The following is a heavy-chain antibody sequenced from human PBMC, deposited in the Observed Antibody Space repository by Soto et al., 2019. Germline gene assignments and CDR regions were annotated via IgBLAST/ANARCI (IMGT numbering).Heavy chain of an antibody. J-gene: IGHJ6*02. V-gene: IGHV1-2*04. CDR1: GYTFTGYY. CDR3: ARGSDEYSSSSALNYYYYGMDV. CDR2: INPNSGGT. Sequence: ASVKVSCKASGYTFTGYYMHWVRQAPGQGLEWMGWINPNSGGTNYAQEFQGWVTMTRDTSISTAYMELSRLRSDDTAVYYCARGSDEYSSSSALNYYYYGMDVWGQGTTVTVS. D-gene: IGHD6-6*01.